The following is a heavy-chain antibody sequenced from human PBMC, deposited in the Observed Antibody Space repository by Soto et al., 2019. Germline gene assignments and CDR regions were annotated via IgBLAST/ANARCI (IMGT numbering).Heavy chain of an antibody. J-gene: IGHJ4*02. Sequence: PSETLSLTCTVSGGSVSSGSYYWGWIRQPPGKGLEWIGSIYYSGSTNYNPSLKSRVTISVDTSKNQFSLKLSSVTAADTAVYYCARVSDFYYDSSGYYFPPSFDQGGKETRVPVPS. CDR2: IYYSGST. CDR3: ARVSDFYYDSSGYYFPPSFDQ. CDR1: GGSVSSGSYY. V-gene: IGHV4-39*07. D-gene: IGHD3-22*01.